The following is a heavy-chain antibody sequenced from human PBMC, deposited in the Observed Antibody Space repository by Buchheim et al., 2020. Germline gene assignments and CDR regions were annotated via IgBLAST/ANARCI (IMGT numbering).Heavy chain of an antibody. CDR3: ARARSNHNDFLSGYFHNWFDP. Sequence: QVQLVQSGAEVKKPGSSVKVSCRASGGTFSNYAVAWVRQAPGQGLEWMGGIIPMFPTTNYAQKFQGRLTITADESTTTSYMELSSLRGEDTAVYYCARARSNHNDFLSGYFHNWFDPWGQGTL. CDR2: IIPMFPTT. V-gene: IGHV1-69*01. J-gene: IGHJ5*02. D-gene: IGHD3-3*01. CDR1: GGTFSNYA.